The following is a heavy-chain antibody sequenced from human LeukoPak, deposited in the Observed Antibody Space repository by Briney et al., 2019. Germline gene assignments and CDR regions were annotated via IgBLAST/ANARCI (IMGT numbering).Heavy chain of an antibody. J-gene: IGHJ5*02. D-gene: IGHD2-2*01. CDR3: ARVGYCSSTSCSRPTNWFDP. Sequence: ASVKVSCKASGYTFTSYGISWVRQSPGQGLEWMGWISAYNGNTNYAQKLQGRVTMTTDTSTSTAYMELRSLRSDDTAVYYCARVGYCSSTSCSRPTNWFDPWGQGTLVTVSS. CDR1: GYTFTSYG. V-gene: IGHV1-18*01. CDR2: ISAYNGNT.